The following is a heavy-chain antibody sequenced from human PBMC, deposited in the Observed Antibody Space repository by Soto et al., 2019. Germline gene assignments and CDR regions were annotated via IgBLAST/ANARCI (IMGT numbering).Heavy chain of an antibody. D-gene: IGHD6-6*01. CDR3: ARTARRFDY. J-gene: IGHJ4*02. CDR1: GGSISSNY. Sequence: SETLSLTCTVSGGSISSNYWSCIRQPPGKGLEWIGNIYYNGDTNYSPSLKSRVTMSLDTSRNQFSLKLTSATAADTAVYYCARTARRFDYWGQGTLVTVSS. CDR2: IYYNGDT. V-gene: IGHV4-59*01.